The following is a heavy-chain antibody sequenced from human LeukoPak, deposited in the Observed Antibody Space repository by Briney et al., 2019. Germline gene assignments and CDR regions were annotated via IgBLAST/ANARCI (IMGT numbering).Heavy chain of an antibody. CDR3: ARGRVTMVRGVLYDAFDI. CDR2: IYHSGST. V-gene: IGHV4-30-2*01. D-gene: IGHD3-10*01. CDR1: GGSISSGGYS. Sequence: SETLSLTCAVSGGSISSGGYSWSWIRQPPGKGLEWIGYIYHSGSTYYNPSLKSRVTISVDRSKNQFSLELSSVTAADTAVYYCARGRVTMVRGVLYDAFDIWGQGTMVTVSS. J-gene: IGHJ3*02.